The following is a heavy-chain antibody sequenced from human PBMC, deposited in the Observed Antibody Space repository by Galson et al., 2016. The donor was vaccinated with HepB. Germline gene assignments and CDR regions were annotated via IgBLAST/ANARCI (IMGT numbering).Heavy chain of an antibody. Sequence: SLRLSCATSGFTFSSYWMTWVRQARGKGLEWVANINQDGIEKYYVGSVEGRFTISRDNAKKSLYLQMDSLRAEDTAVYYCARSGEPSWGQGTLVTVSS. V-gene: IGHV3-7*01. J-gene: IGHJ5*02. D-gene: IGHD4-17*01. CDR2: INQDGIEK. CDR1: GFTFSSYW. CDR3: ARSGEPS.